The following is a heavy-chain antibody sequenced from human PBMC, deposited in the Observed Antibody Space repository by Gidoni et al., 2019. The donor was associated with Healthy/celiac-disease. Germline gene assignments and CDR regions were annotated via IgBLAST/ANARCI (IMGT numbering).Heavy chain of an antibody. V-gene: IGHV4-39*01. J-gene: IGHJ5*02. CDR3: ARLAARPDTWFDP. CDR2: IYYSGST. D-gene: IGHD6-6*01. CDR1: GGSISSSSYY. Sequence: QLQLQESGPGLVTPSETLSLTCTVSGGSISSSSYYWGWIRQPPGKGLEWIGSIYYSGSTYYNPSLKSRVTISVDTSKNQFSLKLSSVTAADTAVYYCARLAARPDTWFDPWGQGTLVTVSS.